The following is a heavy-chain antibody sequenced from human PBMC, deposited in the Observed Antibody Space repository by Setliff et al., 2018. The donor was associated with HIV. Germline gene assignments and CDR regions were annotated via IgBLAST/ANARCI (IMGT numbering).Heavy chain of an antibody. J-gene: IGHJ6*03. CDR2: IWYDGSNK. V-gene: IGHV3-33*01. D-gene: IGHD3-16*01. CDR3: ARDRIESALNYYMDL. Sequence: QTGGSLRLSCAASGFIFSNYGLHWVRQAPGKGLEWVAVIWYDGSNKYYADSVKGRFTISRDNAKNSLFLQMNGLRAEDTAVYYCARDRIESALNYYMDLWGAGTTVTVSS. CDR1: GFIFSNYG.